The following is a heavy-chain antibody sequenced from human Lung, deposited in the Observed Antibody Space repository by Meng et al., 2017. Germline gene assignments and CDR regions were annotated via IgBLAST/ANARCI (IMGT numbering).Heavy chain of an antibody. CDR2: INPSGGST. J-gene: IGHJ4*02. Sequence: ASVKVSCKASGYSFTTYYMHWVRQAPGQGLEWMGIINPSGGSTSYAQNFQGRVIMTRDTATRTVYMELSSLRSDDTAVYYCARTASVVRTVNKREIYYFEYWGQGTLVTVSS. CDR1: GYSFTTYY. D-gene: IGHD3-10*01. V-gene: IGHV1-46*01. CDR3: ARTASVVRTVNKREIYYFEY.